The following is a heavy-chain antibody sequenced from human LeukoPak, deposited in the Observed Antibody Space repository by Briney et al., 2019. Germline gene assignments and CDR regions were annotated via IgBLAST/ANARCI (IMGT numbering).Heavy chain of an antibody. D-gene: IGHD4-17*01. CDR2: IYYSGST. Sequence: KPSETLSLTCTVSGGSISSSSYYWGWIRQPPGKGLERIGSIYYSGSTYYNPSLKSRVTISVDTSKNQFSLKLSSVTAADTAVYYCARDSSTVGIDYWGQGTLVTVSS. J-gene: IGHJ4*02. CDR1: GGSISSSSYY. V-gene: IGHV4-39*07. CDR3: ARDSSTVGIDY.